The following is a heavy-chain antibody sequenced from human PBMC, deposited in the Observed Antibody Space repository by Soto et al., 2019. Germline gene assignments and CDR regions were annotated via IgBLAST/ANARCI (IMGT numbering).Heavy chain of an antibody. J-gene: IGHJ5*02. V-gene: IGHV1-2*02. Sequence: QVQLVQSGAEVKKPGASVKVSCKASGYTFTGYYMHWVRQAPGQGLEWMGWINPNSGGTNYAQKFQGRVTMTRDTSISTAYMELSRLRSDDTAVYYCARDGVSRGVQLERRGLAAGSWFDPWGQGTLVTVSS. CDR3: ARDGVSRGVQLERRGLAAGSWFDP. CDR2: INPNSGGT. CDR1: GYTFTGYY. D-gene: IGHD1-1*01.